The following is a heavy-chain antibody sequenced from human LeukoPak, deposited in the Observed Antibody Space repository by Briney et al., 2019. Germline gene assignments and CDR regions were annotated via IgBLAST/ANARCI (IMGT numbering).Heavy chain of an antibody. V-gene: IGHV1-46*01. CDR3: ARERIVGASIDY. J-gene: IGHJ4*02. CDR2: INPSGGST. CDR1: GYTLTELS. D-gene: IGHD1-26*01. Sequence: ASVKVSCKVSGYTLTELSMHWVRQAPGQGLEWMGIINPSGGSTSYAQKFQGRVTMTRDTSTSTVCMELSSLRSEDTAVYYCARERIVGASIDYWGQGTLVTVSS.